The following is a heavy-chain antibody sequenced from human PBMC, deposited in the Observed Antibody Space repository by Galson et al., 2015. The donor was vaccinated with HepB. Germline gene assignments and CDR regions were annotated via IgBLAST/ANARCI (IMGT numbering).Heavy chain of an antibody. CDR2: ISGSGGST. J-gene: IGHJ6*03. CDR3: AKYYGDYPYYYYYMDV. V-gene: IGHV3-23*01. CDR1: GFTFSSYA. D-gene: IGHD4-17*01. Sequence: SLRLSCAAPGFTFSSYAMSWVRQAPGKGLEWVSAISGSGGSTYYADAVKGRFTISRDNSKNTLNVQMNSLRAEDTAVYYCAKYYGDYPYYYYYMDVWGKGTTVTVSS.